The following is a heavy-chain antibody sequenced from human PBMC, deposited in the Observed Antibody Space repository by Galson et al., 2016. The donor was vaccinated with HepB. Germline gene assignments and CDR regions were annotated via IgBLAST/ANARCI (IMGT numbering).Heavy chain of an antibody. V-gene: IGHV3-33*06. Sequence: SLRLSCAASGFTFSSYGMHWVRQAPGKGLEWAAVIWYDGSNKYYADSVKGRFTISRDNSKNTVFLQLKSLRVEDTAVYYCAKGLGTSGMFRVYSFYLDIWGKGTAVTVSS. CDR2: IWYDGSNK. J-gene: IGHJ6*03. D-gene: IGHD1-1*01. CDR1: GFTFSSYG. CDR3: AKGLGTSGMFRVYSFYLDI.